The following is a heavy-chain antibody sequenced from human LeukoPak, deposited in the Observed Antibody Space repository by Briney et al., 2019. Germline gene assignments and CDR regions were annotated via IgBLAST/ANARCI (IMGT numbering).Heavy chain of an antibody. V-gene: IGHV4-39*01. CDR1: GASISGSGYY. Sequence: SETLSLTCAVSGASISGSGYYLGWIRQPPGKGLEWIGNIYYTGGTYYNASLQSRVTISIDMSKNQFSLRLSSVTAADTAMCYCVKSGGYGLIDYWGQGTLVTVSS. D-gene: IGHD1-26*01. J-gene: IGHJ4*02. CDR2: IYYTGGT. CDR3: VKSGGYGLIDY.